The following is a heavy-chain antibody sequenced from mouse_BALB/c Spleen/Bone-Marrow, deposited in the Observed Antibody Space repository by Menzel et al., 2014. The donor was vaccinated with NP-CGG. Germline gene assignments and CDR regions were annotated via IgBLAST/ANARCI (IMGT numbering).Heavy chain of an antibody. CDR1: GFTFSSFG. CDR3: AREEKTYYRDRAHYYAVDY. CDR2: ISSGSSTI. J-gene: IGHJ4*01. D-gene: IGHD2-14*01. V-gene: IGHV5-17*02. Sequence: DVQLVESGGGLVQPGGSRKLSCAASGFTFSSFGIHWVRQAPEKGLEWVAYISSGSSTIYYADTVKGRFTISRDNPKNTLFLQMTSLRSEDTAMYYCAREEKTYYRDRAHYYAVDYWGQGTSVTVSS.